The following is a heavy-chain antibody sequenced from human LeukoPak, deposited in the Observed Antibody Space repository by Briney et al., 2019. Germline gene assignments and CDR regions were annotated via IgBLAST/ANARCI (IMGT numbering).Heavy chain of an antibody. CDR2: IYYSGST. CDR3: ARVNHDYGDYGLDY. CDR1: GGSISSGGYY. D-gene: IGHD4-17*01. J-gene: IGHJ4*02. V-gene: IGHV4-31*03. Sequence: PSQTLSLTCTVSGGSISSGGYYWSWIRQHPGKGLEWIGYIYYSGSTYYNPSLKSRVTISVDTSMNQFSLKPSSVTAADTAVYYCARVNHDYGDYGLDYWGQGTLVTVSS.